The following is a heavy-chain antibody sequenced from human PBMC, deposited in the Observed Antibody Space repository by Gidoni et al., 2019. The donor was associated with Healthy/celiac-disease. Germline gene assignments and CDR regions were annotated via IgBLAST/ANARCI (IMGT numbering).Heavy chain of an antibody. Sequence: QVQLVQSGAEVKKPGSSVKVSCKASGGNFSSYAISWVRQAPGQGLEWMGRIIPSLGIANYAQKFQGRVTITADKSTSTAYMELSSLRSEDTAVYYCARGPYDSSGYYNPGAFDIWGQGTMVTVSS. CDR1: GGNFSSYA. CDR3: ARGPYDSSGYYNPGAFDI. D-gene: IGHD3-22*01. CDR2: IIPSLGIA. V-gene: IGHV1-69*04. J-gene: IGHJ3*02.